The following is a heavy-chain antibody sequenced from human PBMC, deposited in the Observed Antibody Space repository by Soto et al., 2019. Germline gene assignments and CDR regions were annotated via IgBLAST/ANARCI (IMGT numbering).Heavy chain of an antibody. CDR1: GFTVSTSR. CDR3: ARERRGDGNAEL. D-gene: IGHD1-7*01. Sequence: DVQVVESGGGLVLPGGSLRLSCAASGFTVSTSRMSWFRQAPGKGLEWVSVIYSGGNTYYADSMKGRFTISRDNSQNTLYIQMNSLSAEDTAVYYCARERRGDGNAELWGQGTLVTVSS. J-gene: IGHJ4*02. CDR2: IYSGGNT. V-gene: IGHV3-66*01.